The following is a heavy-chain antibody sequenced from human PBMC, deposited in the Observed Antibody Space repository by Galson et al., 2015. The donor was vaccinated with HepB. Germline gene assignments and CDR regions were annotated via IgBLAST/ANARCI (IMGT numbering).Heavy chain of an antibody. CDR1: GYTFTSYD. J-gene: IGHJ6*03. Sequence: SVKVSCKASGYTFTSYDINWVRQAPGQGLEWMGWMNPNSGNTGYAQKFQGRVTMTRNTSISTDYMELSSLRSEDTAVYYCARASSIAAAPMVFLRSIYYYYYYMDVWGKGTTVTVSS. V-gene: IGHV1-8*01. CDR2: MNPNSGNT. CDR3: ARASSIAAAPMVFLRSIYYYYYYMDV. D-gene: IGHD6-13*01.